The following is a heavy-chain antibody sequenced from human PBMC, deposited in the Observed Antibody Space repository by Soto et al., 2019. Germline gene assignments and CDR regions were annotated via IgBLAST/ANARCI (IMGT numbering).Heavy chain of an antibody. Sequence: SETLSLTCTVSGDSVSSVGFHWAWLRRPPGKGLEWIGYIYNGGSTYYRPSLESRMHMSLDATRNRYSLRPTSVTAADTAVDFGARAPVGLDTISYFDYWGQVKLVTVSS. CDR1: GDSVSSVGFH. V-gene: IGHV4-30-4*01. D-gene: IGHD3-3*01. CDR2: IYNGGST. J-gene: IGHJ4*02. CDR3: ARAPVGLDTISYFDY.